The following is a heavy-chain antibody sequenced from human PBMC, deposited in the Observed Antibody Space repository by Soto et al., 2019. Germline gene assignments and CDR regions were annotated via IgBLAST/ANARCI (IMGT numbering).Heavy chain of an antibody. CDR3: AIIPSIGYNALDI. CDR2: IIPIFGTA. Sequence: GASVKVSCKASGGSFGSYAISWVRQAPGQGLEWMGGIIPIFGTANYAQKFQGRVTITADESTSTAYMELNSLRDEDTAVYYCAIIPSIGYNALDIWGQGTMVTVSS. V-gene: IGHV1-69*13. J-gene: IGHJ3*02. CDR1: GGSFGSYA. D-gene: IGHD2-15*01.